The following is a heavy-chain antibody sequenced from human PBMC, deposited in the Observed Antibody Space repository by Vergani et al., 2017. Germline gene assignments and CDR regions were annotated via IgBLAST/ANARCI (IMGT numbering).Heavy chain of an antibody. CDR2: IFSNDEK. J-gene: IGHJ6*03. D-gene: IGHD2-15*01. CDR3: ARIRREGGYSLAGYGPYYYYYMDV. V-gene: IGHV2-26*01. Sequence: QVTLKESGPVLVKPTETLTLTCTVSGFSLSNARMGVSWIRQPPGKALEWLAHIFSNDEKSYSTSLKSRLTISKDTSKSQVVLTMTNMDPVDTATYYCARIRREGGYSLAGYGPYYYYYMDVWGKGTTVTVSS. CDR1: GFSLSNARMG.